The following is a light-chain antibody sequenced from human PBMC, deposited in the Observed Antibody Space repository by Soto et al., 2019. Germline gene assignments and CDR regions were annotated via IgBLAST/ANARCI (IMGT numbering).Light chain of an antibody. CDR2: LNSDGSH. J-gene: IGLJ3*02. V-gene: IGLV4-69*01. CDR3: QTWGTGIWV. Sequence: QLVLTQSPSASASLGASVKLTCTLSSGHSSNAIAWHQQQPEKGPRFLMKLNSDGSHNKGDGIPDRFSGSSSGAERYLTISSLQSEDEADYYCQTWGTGIWVFGGGTKVTVL. CDR1: SGHSSNA.